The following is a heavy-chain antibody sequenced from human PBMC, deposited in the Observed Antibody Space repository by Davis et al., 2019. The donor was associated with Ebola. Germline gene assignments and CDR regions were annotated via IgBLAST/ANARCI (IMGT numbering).Heavy chain of an antibody. V-gene: IGHV5-51*01. CDR3: ARQGLYSGYVNAFDI. CDR2: IYPGDSDT. CDR1: GYSFTSYW. J-gene: IGHJ3*02. Sequence: GESLKISCKGSGYSFTSYWIGWVRQMPGKGLEWMGIIYPGDSDTRYSPSFQGQVTISADKSISTAYLQWSSLKASDTAMYYCARQGLYSGYVNAFDIWGQGTMVTVSS. D-gene: IGHD5-12*01.